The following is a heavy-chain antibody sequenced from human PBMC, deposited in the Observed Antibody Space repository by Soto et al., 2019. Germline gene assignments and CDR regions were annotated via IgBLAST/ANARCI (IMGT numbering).Heavy chain of an antibody. D-gene: IGHD5-12*01. CDR1: GYTFTSYD. CDR2: MNPNSGNT. V-gene: IGHV1-8*01. Sequence: ASVKVSCKASGYTFTSYDINWVRQATGQGLEWMGWMNPNSGNTGYAQKFQGRVTMTRNTSISTAYMELSSLRSEDTAVYYCARRGYVYYYYYMDVWGKGTTVPVSS. J-gene: IGHJ6*03. CDR3: ARRGYVYYYYYMDV.